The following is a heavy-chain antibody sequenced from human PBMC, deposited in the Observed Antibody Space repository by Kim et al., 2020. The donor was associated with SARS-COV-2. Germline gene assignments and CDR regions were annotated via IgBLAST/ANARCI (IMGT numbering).Heavy chain of an antibody. J-gene: IGHJ4*02. CDR2: IYYSGST. D-gene: IGHD3-22*01. Sequence: SETLSLTCTVSGGSISSSSYYWGWIRQPPGKGLEWIGSIYYSGSTYYNPSLKSRVTISVDTSKNQFSLKLSSVTAADTAVYYCARSASSSSGYYNYFDYWGQGTLVTVSS. CDR3: ARSASSSSGYYNYFDY. V-gene: IGHV4-39*01. CDR1: GGSISSSSYY.